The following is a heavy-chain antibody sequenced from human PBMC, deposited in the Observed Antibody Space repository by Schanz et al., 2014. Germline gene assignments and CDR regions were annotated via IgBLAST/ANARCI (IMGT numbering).Heavy chain of an antibody. CDR1: GFTFDDYA. V-gene: IGHV3-9*01. CDR2: ISWNSGSI. J-gene: IGHJ6*02. CDR3: AKDGQNRVNRVGYYYGMDV. D-gene: IGHD3-16*01. Sequence: EVQLVESGGGLVQPGRSLRLSCAASGFTFDDYAMHWVRQAPGKGLEWVSGISWNSGSIGYADSVKGRFTISRDDAKNSLYLQMNSLRAEDTALYYCAKDGQNRVNRVGYYYGMDVWGQGTTVTVSS.